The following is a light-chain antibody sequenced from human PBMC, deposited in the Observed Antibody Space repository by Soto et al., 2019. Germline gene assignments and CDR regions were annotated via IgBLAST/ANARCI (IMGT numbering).Light chain of an antibody. CDR2: DTS. V-gene: IGKV3-15*01. Sequence: EVVVRQASAGLSGSRGEGATLSCRASQGIGDTLAWYQHKPGQTPRLLIYDTSTRATGVPTRFSGRRSGAEFTLTINSLQSEDFAGYYCQPYNNWPLTFGGGTKVDIK. CDR3: QPYNNWPLT. J-gene: IGKJ4*02. CDR1: QGIGDT.